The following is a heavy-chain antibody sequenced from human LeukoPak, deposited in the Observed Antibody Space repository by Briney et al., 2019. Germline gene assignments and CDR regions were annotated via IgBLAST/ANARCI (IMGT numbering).Heavy chain of an antibody. J-gene: IGHJ6*03. CDR3: ARRGYSYGYYYYMDV. D-gene: IGHD5-18*01. Sequence: GESLKISCKSSGYTFTSYWIGWVRQMPGKGLEWMGIIYPGDSDTRYSPSFQGQVTISADKSISTAYLQWSSLKASDTAMYYCARRGYSYGYYYYMDVWGKGTTVTVSS. CDR2: IYPGDSDT. V-gene: IGHV5-51*01. CDR1: GYTFTSYW.